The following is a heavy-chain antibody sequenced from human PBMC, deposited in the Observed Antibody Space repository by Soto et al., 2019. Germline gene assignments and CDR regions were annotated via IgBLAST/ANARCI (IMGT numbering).Heavy chain of an antibody. J-gene: IGHJ4*02. Sequence: PSETLSLTCAVYGGSFSCYYWSWIRQPPGKGLEWIGEINHSGSTNYNPSLKSRVTISVDTSKNQFSLKLSSVTAADTAVYYCARGQRGGDYDYWGQGTLVTVSS. V-gene: IGHV4-34*01. D-gene: IGHD4-17*01. CDR1: GGSFSCYY. CDR3: ARGQRGGDYDY. CDR2: INHSGST.